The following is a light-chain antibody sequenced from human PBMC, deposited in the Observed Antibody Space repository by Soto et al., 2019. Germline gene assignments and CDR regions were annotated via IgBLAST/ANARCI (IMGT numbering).Light chain of an antibody. CDR2: LEGSGSY. Sequence: QSVLTQSSSASASLGSSVKLTCTLSSGHSSYIIAWHQQQPGKAPRYLMKLEGSGSYNKGSGVPDRFSGSSSGADRYLTLSNLLFEDEADYYCETWDGNTRVFGTGTKVTVL. CDR1: SGHSSYI. J-gene: IGLJ1*01. V-gene: IGLV4-60*02. CDR3: ETWDGNTRV.